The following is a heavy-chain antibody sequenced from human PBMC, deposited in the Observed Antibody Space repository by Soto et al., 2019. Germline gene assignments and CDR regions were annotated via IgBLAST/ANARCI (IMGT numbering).Heavy chain of an antibody. Sequence: SETLSLTCTVSGGSISGRCWSWVRQSPGKGLEWIGYFCYTGSTNYNPSLKSRVTISVDRSKTQCSLKLTSVTAADTAVYYCAKSHYDSSGYYIIDHWGQGTMVTVSS. D-gene: IGHD3-22*01. CDR2: FCYTGST. V-gene: IGHV4-59*01. J-gene: IGHJ5*02. CDR1: GGSISGRC. CDR3: AKSHYDSSGYYIIDH.